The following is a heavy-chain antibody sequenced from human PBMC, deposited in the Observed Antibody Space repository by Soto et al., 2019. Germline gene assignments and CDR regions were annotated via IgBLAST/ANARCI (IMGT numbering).Heavy chain of an antibody. CDR2: ISAYNGNT. CDR3: ARAALTTIFGGVIIRTEILFDY. J-gene: IGHJ4*01. D-gene: IGHD3-3*01. Sequence: ASVKVSCKASGYTFTSYGISWVRQAPGQGLEWMGWISAYNGNTNYAQKLQGRVTMTTDTSTSTAYMELRSLRSDDTAVYYCARAALTTIFGGVIIRTEILFDYWG. V-gene: IGHV1-18*01. CDR1: GYTFTSYG.